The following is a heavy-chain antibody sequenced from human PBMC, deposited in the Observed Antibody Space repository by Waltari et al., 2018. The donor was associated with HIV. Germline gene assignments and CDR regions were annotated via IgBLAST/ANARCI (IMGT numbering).Heavy chain of an antibody. D-gene: IGHD5-12*01. J-gene: IGHJ6*02. CDR3: VRGGGSWLQETHYYKSLDV. CDR1: GFDLTSYG. V-gene: IGHV1-18*01. Sequence: QVQLMQSGPETRKPGDSVKMSCRAAGFDLTSYGITWVRQAPGQAIEWMGWIWAYDGNKGVDGRFKNRVSLTTDTSTATVFLEVRSLTVDDSATYYCVRGGGSWLQETHYYKSLDVWGPGTTVIVS. CDR2: IWAYDGN.